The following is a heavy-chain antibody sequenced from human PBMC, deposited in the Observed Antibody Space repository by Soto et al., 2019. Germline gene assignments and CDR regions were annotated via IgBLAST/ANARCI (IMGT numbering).Heavy chain of an antibody. J-gene: IGHJ4*02. Sequence: QVQLQESGPRLVKPSGTLSLSCAVSGASITSSYWWSWVRQAPGKGLEWIGEMYHSGSANYKPSLKSRVASSVDKSKNQVSLKLSSVTAADTAVYYCATRRDDYPSLDYWGQGTLVTVSS. CDR2: MYHSGSA. CDR3: ATRRDDYPSLDY. V-gene: IGHV4-4*02. D-gene: IGHD4-17*01. CDR1: GASITSSYW.